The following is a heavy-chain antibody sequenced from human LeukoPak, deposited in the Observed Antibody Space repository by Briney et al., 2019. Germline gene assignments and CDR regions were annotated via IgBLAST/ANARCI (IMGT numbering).Heavy chain of an antibody. CDR3: ARDVLLWFGELSGYYGMDV. CDR2: IKQDGSKK. V-gene: IGHV3-7*01. D-gene: IGHD3-10*01. Sequence: GGSLRLSCVASGFPFSSYWMTWVRQAPGKGLEWVANIKQDGSKKSYVDSVKGRFTISRDNAKNSLYLQMNSLRAEDTAVYYCARDVLLWFGELSGYYGMDVWGQGTTVTVSS. J-gene: IGHJ6*02. CDR1: GFPFSSYW.